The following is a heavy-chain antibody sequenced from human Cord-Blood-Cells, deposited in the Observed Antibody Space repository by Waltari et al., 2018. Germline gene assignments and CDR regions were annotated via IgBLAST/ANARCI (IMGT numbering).Heavy chain of an antibody. Sequence: QVQLQQWGAGLLKPSETLSLTCAAYGGSFSGYYWGRIRRPPGKGLEWIGEIKHSGSTNYNPSLKSRVTISVDTSKNQFSLKLSSVTAADTAVYYCARGPRIAAADDWYFDLWGRGTLVTVSS. CDR2: IKHSGST. CDR3: ARGPRIAAADDWYFDL. CDR1: GGSFSGYY. D-gene: IGHD6-13*01. J-gene: IGHJ2*01. V-gene: IGHV4-34*01.